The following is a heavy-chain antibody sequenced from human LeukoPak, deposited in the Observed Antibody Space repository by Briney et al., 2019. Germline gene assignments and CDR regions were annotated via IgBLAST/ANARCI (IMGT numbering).Heavy chain of an antibody. CDR3: ARPETYRASWFDP. Sequence: GGSLRLSCTVSGFTVSSNSMSWVRQAPGKGLEWVSFIYSDNTHYSDSVKGRFTISRDNSKNTLYLQMNSLRAEDTAVYYCARPETYRASWFDPWGQGTLVTVSS. V-gene: IGHV3-53*01. CDR1: GFTVSSNS. J-gene: IGHJ5*02. D-gene: IGHD1-14*01. CDR2: IYSDNT.